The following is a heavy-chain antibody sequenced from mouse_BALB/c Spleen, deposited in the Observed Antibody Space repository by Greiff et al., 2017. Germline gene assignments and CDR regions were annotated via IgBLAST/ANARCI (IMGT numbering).Heavy chain of an antibody. CDR3: ASCSYGSSRFAY. V-gene: IGHV14-3*02. Sequence: EVQLQQSGAELVKPGASVKLSCTASGFNIKDTYMHWVKQRPEQGLEWIGRIDPANGNTKYDPKFQGKATITADTSSNTAYLQLSSLTSEDTAVYYCASCSYGSSRFAYWGQGTLVTVSA. CDR1: GFNIKDTY. CDR2: IDPANGNT. D-gene: IGHD1-1*01. J-gene: IGHJ3*01.